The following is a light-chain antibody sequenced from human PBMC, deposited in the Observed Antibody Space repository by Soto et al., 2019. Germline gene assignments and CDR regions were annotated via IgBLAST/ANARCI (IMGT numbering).Light chain of an antibody. CDR2: DNT. V-gene: IGLV1-40*01. J-gene: IGLJ2*01. CDR1: SSNIGAGFD. Sequence: QSVLTQPPSVSGAPGQSVTISCTGSSSNIGAGFDVHWYQQLPETAPKLLIYDNTNRPSGVPDRFSGSKSGTSASLAITGLQAEDEGDYFCQSYDNSLSGPVVFGGGTQLIVL. CDR3: QSYDNSLSGPVV.